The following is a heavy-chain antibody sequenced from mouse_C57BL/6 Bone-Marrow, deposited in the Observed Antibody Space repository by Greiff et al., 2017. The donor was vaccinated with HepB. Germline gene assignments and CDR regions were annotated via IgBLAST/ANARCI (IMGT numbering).Heavy chain of an antibody. Sequence: QVQLQQSGAELVKPGASVKVSCKASGYTFTSYWMHWVKQRPGQGLEWIGRIHHSDSDTNYNQKFKGKATFTVDKSSSTAYMQLSSLTSEDAAVYYYAGTVVADGFSYWGQGTLVTVSA. J-gene: IGHJ3*01. CDR1: GYTFTSYW. CDR3: AGTVVADGFSY. D-gene: IGHD1-1*01. V-gene: IGHV1-74*01. CDR2: IHHSDSDT.